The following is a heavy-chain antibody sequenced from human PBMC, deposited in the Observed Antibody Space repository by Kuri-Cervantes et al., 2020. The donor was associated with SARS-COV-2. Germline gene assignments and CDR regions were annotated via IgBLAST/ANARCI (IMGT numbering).Heavy chain of an antibody. V-gene: IGHV3-23*01. J-gene: IGHJ6*02. CDR1: GFTFSSYA. D-gene: IGHD3-3*01. CDR2: ISGSGGST. CDR3: AKGPYYDFWSGYYTTGLFDYYGMDV. Sequence: GGSLRLSCAASGFTFSSYAMSWVRQAPGKRLEWVSAISGSGGSTYYADSVKGRFTISRDNSKNTLYLQMNSLRAEDTAVYYCAKGPYYDFWSGYYTTGLFDYYGMDVWGQGTRSPSP.